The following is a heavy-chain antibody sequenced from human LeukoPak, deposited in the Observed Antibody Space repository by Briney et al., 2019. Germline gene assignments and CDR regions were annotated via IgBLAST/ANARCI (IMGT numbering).Heavy chain of an antibody. Sequence: GGSLRLSCAASGFTVSSNYMSWVRQAPGQGLEWVSVIYSGGSTYYADSVKGRFTVSRDNSKNTLYLRMNSLRADDTAVYYCARVTGRDYYYYYMDVWGKGTTVTISS. D-gene: IGHD1-26*01. V-gene: IGHV3-53*01. CDR1: GFTVSSNY. CDR2: IYSGGST. J-gene: IGHJ6*03. CDR3: ARVTGRDYYYYYMDV.